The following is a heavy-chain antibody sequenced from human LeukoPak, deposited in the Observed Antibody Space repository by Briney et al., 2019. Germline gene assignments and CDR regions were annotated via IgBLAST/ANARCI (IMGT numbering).Heavy chain of an antibody. Sequence: ASVKVSCKASGYTFTGYYMHWVRQAPGQGLEWMGWINPNSGGTNYAQKFQGRVTMTRDTSISTAYMELSRLRSDDTAVYYCAREARSGGGTTVTGDWFDPWGQGTLVTVSS. D-gene: IGHD4-11*01. CDR3: AREARSGGGTTVTGDWFDP. V-gene: IGHV1-2*02. J-gene: IGHJ5*02. CDR2: INPNSGGT. CDR1: GYTFTGYY.